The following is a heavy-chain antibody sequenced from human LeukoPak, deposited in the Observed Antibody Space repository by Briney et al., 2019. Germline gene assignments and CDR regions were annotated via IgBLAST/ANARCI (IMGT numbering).Heavy chain of an antibody. Sequence: SVKVSCKASGCTFSSYTINWVRQPAAQGLDWMGRIIPMFGIANYAQKLQGRVTITAEKSTATAYMEMRRLRSEDTAVYYCATQIHLSNLLYFDSSGQGTLVTVSS. D-gene: IGHD5-18*01. CDR3: ATQIHLSNLLYFDS. V-gene: IGHV1-69*02. CDR2: IIPMFGIA. J-gene: IGHJ4*02. CDR1: GCTFSSYT.